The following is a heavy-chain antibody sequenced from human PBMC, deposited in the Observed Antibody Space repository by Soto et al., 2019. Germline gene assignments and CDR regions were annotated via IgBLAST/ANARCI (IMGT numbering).Heavy chain of an antibody. CDR3: ARDPPMVRGVIIAQKKHGMDV. Sequence: SVKVSCKASGGTFSSYAISWVRQAPGQGLEWMGGIIPIFGTANYAQKFQGRVTITADKSTSTAYMELSSLRSEDTAVYYCARDPPMVRGVIIAQKKHGMDVWGQGTTVTVSS. V-gene: IGHV1-69*06. CDR2: IIPIFGTA. CDR1: GGTFSSYA. J-gene: IGHJ6*02. D-gene: IGHD3-10*01.